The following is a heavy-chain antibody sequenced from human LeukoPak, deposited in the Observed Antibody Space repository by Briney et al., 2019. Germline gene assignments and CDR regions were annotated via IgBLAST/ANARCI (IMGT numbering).Heavy chain of an antibody. CDR3: AKDLDYTTCGYYFDY. D-gene: IGHD4-11*01. CDR2: IGAGGTFT. J-gene: IGHJ4*02. CDR1: GLTFSSYA. V-gene: IGHV3-23*01. Sequence: GGSLTLSCTASGLTFSSYAMNWVRQAPGKGLEWVSGIGAGGTFTYYADSVKGRFTIFRDNSRNTLYLQMNSLRADDTAVYYCAKDLDYTTCGYYFDYWGQGTLVTVSS.